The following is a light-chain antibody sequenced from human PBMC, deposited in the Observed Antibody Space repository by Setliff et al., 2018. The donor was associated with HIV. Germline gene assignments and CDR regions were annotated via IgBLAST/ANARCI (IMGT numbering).Light chain of an antibody. Sequence: QSVLTQPASVSGSPGQSLTISCTGTTSDVGGYNYVSWHQQHPGKAPKLIIYEVRNRPSGVSDRFSGSKSGNTASLTISGLQADDEADYYCSSYAITNTLPFGTGTKVTVL. CDR3: SSYAITNTLP. J-gene: IGLJ1*01. CDR2: EVR. V-gene: IGLV2-14*01. CDR1: TSDVGGYNY.